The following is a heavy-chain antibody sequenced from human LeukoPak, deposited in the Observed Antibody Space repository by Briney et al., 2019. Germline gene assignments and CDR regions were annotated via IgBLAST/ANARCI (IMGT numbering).Heavy chain of an antibody. CDR2: IYYSGST. D-gene: IGHD6-13*01. J-gene: IGHJ4*02. V-gene: IGHV4-59*12. CDR1: GGSISSYY. CDR3: ARVVAAATTDY. Sequence: SETLSLTCTVSGGSISSYYWSWIRQPPGKGLEWIGYIYYSGSTNYNPSLKSRATISVDTSKNQFSLKLSSVTAADTAVYYCARVVAAATTDYWGQGTLVTVSS.